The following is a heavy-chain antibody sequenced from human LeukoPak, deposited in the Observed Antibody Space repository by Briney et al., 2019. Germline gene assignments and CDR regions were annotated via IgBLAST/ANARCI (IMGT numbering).Heavy chain of an antibody. CDR3: ARGSRGGSYYADYYYYYMDV. CDR1: GYTFTSYG. J-gene: IGHJ6*03. D-gene: IGHD1-26*01. CDR2: ISAYNGNT. Sequence: GASVKVSCKASGYTFTSYGISWVRQAPGQGLEWMGWISAYNGNTNYAQKLQGRVTMTTDTSTSTAYMELRSLRSDDTAVYYCARGSRGGSYYADYYYYYMDVWGKGTTVTVSS. V-gene: IGHV1-18*01.